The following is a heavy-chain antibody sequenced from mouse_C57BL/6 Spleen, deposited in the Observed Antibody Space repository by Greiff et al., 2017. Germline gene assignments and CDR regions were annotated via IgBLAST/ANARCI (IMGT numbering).Heavy chain of an antibody. V-gene: IGHV14-4*01. CDR1: GFNIKDDY. Sequence: VQLKQSGAELVRPGASVKLSCTASGFNIKDDYMHWVKQRPEQGLEWIGWIDPENGDTEYASKFQGKATITADTSSNTAYLQLSSLTSEDTAVYYCTNTAVVATDYWGQGTSVTVSS. J-gene: IGHJ4*01. CDR3: TNTAVVATDY. CDR2: IDPENGDT. D-gene: IGHD1-1*01.